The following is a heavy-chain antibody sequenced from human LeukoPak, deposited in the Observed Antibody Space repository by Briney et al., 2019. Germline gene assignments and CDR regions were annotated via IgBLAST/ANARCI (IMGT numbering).Heavy chain of an antibody. J-gene: IGHJ4*02. CDR1: GGSFSGYY. CDR2: INHSGST. CDR3: ARETKYYFDY. V-gene: IGHV4-34*01. Sequence: SETLSLTCAVYGGSFSGYYWSWIRQPPGKGLEWIGEINHSGSTNYNPSLKSRVTISVDTSKNQLSLKLSSVTAADTAVYYCARETKYYFDYWGQGTLVTVSS.